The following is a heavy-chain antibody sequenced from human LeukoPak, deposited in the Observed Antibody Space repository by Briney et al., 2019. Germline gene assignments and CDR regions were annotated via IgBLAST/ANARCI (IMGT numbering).Heavy chain of an antibody. CDR2: IYSGGST. Sequence: GGSLRLSCAASGFTVSGNYVSWVRQAPGKGLQWVSIIYSGGSTYYADSVKGRFTISRDNSKNTLYLQMNSLRAEDTAMYYCARGGSISFYYYYMDVWGKGTTVTVS. CDR3: ARGGSISFYYYYMDV. J-gene: IGHJ6*03. D-gene: IGHD2-2*01. V-gene: IGHV3-66*02. CDR1: GFTVSGNY.